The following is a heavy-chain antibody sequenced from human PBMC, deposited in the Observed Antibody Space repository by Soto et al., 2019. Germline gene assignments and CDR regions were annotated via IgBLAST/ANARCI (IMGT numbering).Heavy chain of an antibody. CDR2: IYDSGLT. CDR1: GGSINNSY. J-gene: IGHJ4*02. Sequence: SETLSLTCTVSGGSINNSYWSWIRQPAGKGLEWIGHIYDSGLTNYNPSLRSRVTMSVDTSKSQISLRLHSVTVADTAVYFCARDRGLPRFDSWGQGILVTVSS. V-gene: IGHV4-4*07. D-gene: IGHD1-26*01. CDR3: ARDRGLPRFDS.